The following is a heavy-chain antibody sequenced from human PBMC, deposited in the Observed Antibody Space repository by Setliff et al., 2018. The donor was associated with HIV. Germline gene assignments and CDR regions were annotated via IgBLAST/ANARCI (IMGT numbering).Heavy chain of an antibody. Sequence: SETLSLTCTVSGGSMSSYFWSWIRQSPGKGLEWIGYTYNSGGTNYNPSLKSRGTISRDMSKNQFSLRLTSVTAADTAVYYCARDSRGSGNFDFWGQGTLVTVSS. CDR2: TYNSGGT. J-gene: IGHJ4*02. CDR3: ARDSRGSGNFDF. V-gene: IGHV4-4*08. CDR1: GGSMSSYF. D-gene: IGHD3-10*01.